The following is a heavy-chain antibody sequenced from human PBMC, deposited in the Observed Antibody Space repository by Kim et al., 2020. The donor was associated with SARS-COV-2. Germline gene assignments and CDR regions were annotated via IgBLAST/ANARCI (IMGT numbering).Heavy chain of an antibody. D-gene: IGHD5-12*01. Sequence: SVKVSCKASGGTFSSYAISWVRQAPGQGLEWMGGIIPIFGTANYAQKFQGRVTITADESTSTAYMELSSLRSEDTAVYYCAVRRVVATRIRGYYYYYGMDVWGQGTTVTVSS. J-gene: IGHJ6*02. CDR2: IIPIFGTA. CDR3: AVRRVVATRIRGYYYYYGMDV. CDR1: GGTFSSYA. V-gene: IGHV1-69*13.